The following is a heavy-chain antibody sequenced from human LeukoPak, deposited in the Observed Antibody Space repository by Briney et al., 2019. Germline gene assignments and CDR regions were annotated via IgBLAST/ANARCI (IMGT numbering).Heavy chain of an antibody. CDR1: GGSISSYY. CDR3: ARRVSDYYDSSGYSNNWFDP. V-gene: IGHV4-59*08. D-gene: IGHD3-22*01. Sequence: PSETLSLTCTVPGGSISSYYWSWIRQPPGKGLEWIGYIYYSGSTNYNPSLKSRVTISVDTSKNQFSLKLSSVTAADTAVYYCARRVSDYYDSSGYSNNWFDPWGQGTLVTVSS. CDR2: IYYSGST. J-gene: IGHJ5*02.